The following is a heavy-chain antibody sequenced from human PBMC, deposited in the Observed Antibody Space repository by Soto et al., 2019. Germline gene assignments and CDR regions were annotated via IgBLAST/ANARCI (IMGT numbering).Heavy chain of an antibody. V-gene: IGHV4-39*01. CDR3: ARHDDSSSWYGGFDP. CDR2: IYYSGST. Sequence: TPSPTRTVSGGSISSSNDHWGRIPQPPGKGLEWIGSIYYSGSTYYNPSLKSRVTVSVDTSKNQFSLKLSSVTAADTAVYYCARHDDSSSWYGGFDPWGQGTLVTVSS. D-gene: IGHD6-13*01. J-gene: IGHJ5*02. CDR1: GGSISSSNDH.